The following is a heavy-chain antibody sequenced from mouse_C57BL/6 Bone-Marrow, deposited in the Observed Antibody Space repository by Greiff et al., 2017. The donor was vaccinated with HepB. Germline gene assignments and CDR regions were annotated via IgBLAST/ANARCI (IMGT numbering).Heavy chain of an antibody. Sequence: QVQLQQSGPELVKPGASVKISCKASGYTFTDYYINWVKQRPGQGLEWIGWIFPGSGSTYYNEKFKGKATLTVDKSSSTAYMLLSSLTSEDSAVYFCARCRLRRGSFYAMDYWGQGTSVTVSS. CDR2: IFPGSGST. CDR1: GYTFTDYY. CDR3: ARCRLRRGSFYAMDY. J-gene: IGHJ4*01. V-gene: IGHV1-75*01. D-gene: IGHD2-4*01.